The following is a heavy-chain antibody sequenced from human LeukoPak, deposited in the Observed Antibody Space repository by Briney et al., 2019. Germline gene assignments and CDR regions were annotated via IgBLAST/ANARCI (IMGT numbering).Heavy chain of an antibody. V-gene: IGHV3-11*04. D-gene: IGHD6-19*01. CDR2: ISSSGGNT. J-gene: IGHJ4*02. CDR1: GFTFSDYY. Sequence: GGSLRLSCAASGFTFSDYYMSWIRQAPGKGLQWVSYISSSGGNTNYADFVEGRFTMSRDNAKNSLYVQMNSLRAEDTAIYYCARVRSSGATHDYWGQGTLVTVSS. CDR3: ARVRSSGATHDY.